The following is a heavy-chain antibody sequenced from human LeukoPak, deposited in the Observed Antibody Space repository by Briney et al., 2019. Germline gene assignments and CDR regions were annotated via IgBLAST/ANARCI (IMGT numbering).Heavy chain of an antibody. J-gene: IGHJ4*02. Sequence: TGGSLRLSCAASGFTFSSYAMSWVRQAPGKGLEWVSAISGSGGSTYYADSVKGRFTISRDNSKNTLYLQMNSLRAEDTAVYYCAKSRMIPYMITFGGVDYWGQGTLVTVSS. CDR1: GFTFSSYA. D-gene: IGHD3-16*01. CDR3: AKSRMIPYMITFGGVDY. V-gene: IGHV3-23*01. CDR2: ISGSGGST.